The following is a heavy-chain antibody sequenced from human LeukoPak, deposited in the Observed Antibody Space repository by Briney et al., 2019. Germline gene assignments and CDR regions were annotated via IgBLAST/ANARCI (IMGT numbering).Heavy chain of an antibody. CDR2: ISYDGSNK. CDR3: AREGRSGY. CDR1: GFTFSSYA. V-gene: IGHV3-30*04. J-gene: IGHJ4*02. Sequence: GGSRRLSCAASGFTFSSYAMHWVRQAPGKGLEWVAVISYDGSNKYYADSVKGRFTISRDNSKNTLYLQMNSLRAEDTAVYYCAREGRSGYWGQGTLVTVSS.